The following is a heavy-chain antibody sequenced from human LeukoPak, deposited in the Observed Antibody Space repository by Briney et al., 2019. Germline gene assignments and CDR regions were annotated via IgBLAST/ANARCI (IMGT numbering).Heavy chain of an antibody. CDR3: ARGTERASWFDP. V-gene: IGHV4-31*03. CDR1: GGSISSGGYY. CDR2: IYYSGST. D-gene: IGHD1-1*01. Sequence: SQTLSLTCTVPGGSISSGGYYWSWIRQHPGKGLEWIGYIYYSGSTYYNPSLKSRVTISVDTSKNQFSLKLSSVTAADTAVYYCARGTERASWFDPWGQGTLVTVSS. J-gene: IGHJ5*02.